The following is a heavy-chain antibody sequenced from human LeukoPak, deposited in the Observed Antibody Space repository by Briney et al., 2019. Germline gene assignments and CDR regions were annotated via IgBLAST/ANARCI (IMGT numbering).Heavy chain of an antibody. V-gene: IGHV1-18*01. CDR3: AREEDTIIRRGGGFVW. CDR2: TSAYNGNT. J-gene: IGHJ4*02. D-gene: IGHD3-3*01. CDR1: GYTFTSYG. Sequence: ASVKVSCKASGYTFTSYGISWVRQAPGQGLEWMGWTSAYNGNTNYAQKLQGRVTMTTDTSTSTAYMELRSLRSDDTAVYYCAREEDTIIRRGGGFVWWGQGTLVIVSS.